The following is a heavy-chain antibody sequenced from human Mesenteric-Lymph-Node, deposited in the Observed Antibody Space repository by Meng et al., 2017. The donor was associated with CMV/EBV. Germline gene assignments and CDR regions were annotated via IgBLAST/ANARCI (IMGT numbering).Heavy chain of an antibody. Sequence: LTNDPMNWGQQAPGQGLEWMGIINPSGDSTNYAQKFQGRVTMTRDTSTSTVYMELSSLTSEDTAVYYCARATQVAAISYYYYGMDVWGQGTMVTVSS. CDR2: INPSGDST. J-gene: IGHJ6*02. CDR3: ARATQVAAISYYYYGMDV. D-gene: IGHD2-15*01. CDR1: LTNDP. V-gene: IGHV1-46*01.